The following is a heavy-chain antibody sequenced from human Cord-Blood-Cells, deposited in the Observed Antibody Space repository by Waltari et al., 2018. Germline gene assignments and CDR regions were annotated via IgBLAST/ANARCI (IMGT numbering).Heavy chain of an antibody. CDR2: SSAYNGNT. J-gene: IGHJ3*02. Sequence: QVQLVQSGAEVKKPGASVKVYCKAPGYTFTSYGISWVRQAPGQGLEWMGWSSAYNGNTNYAQKLQGRATRTTDTSTSTAYMELRSLRSDDTAVYYCARVRVGIVGATHAFDIWGQGTMVTVSS. CDR3: ARVRVGIVGATHAFDI. V-gene: IGHV1-18*01. CDR1: GYTFTSYG. D-gene: IGHD1-26*01.